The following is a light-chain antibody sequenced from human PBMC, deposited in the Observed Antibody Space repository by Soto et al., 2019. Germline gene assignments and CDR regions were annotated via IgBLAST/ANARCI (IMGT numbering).Light chain of an antibody. V-gene: IGKV3-20*01. J-gene: IGKJ2*01. CDR2: GAS. Sequence: EIVLTQSPGTLSLSPGERATLSCRASQSVSSNFLVWYQQKPGQAPRLLIYGASTRATGIPDRFSGGGSGTDFSLTISTLEPEDFAVYYCQQYDTSPPGYTFGQGTKLEIK. CDR3: QQYDTSPPGYT. CDR1: QSVSSNF.